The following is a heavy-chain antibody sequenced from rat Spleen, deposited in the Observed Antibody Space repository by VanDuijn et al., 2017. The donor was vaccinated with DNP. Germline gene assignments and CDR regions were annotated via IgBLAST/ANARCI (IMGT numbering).Heavy chain of an antibody. CDR2: MSPTTRSS. Sequence: EVQLVESGGGLVQPGRSLKLSCAASGFTFSDYYMAWVRQAPSKGLEWVACMSPTTRSSYYRDSVRGRFTISRDNAKNTLHLQMDSLRSEDTATYYCATGVYGGYADWFTYWGQGTLVTVSS. J-gene: IGHJ3*01. D-gene: IGHD1-11*01. CDR1: GFTFSDYY. CDR3: ATGVYGGYADWFTY. V-gene: IGHV5-27*01.